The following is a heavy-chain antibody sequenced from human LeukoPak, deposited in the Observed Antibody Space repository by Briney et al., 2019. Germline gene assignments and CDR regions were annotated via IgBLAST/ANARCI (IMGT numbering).Heavy chain of an antibody. CDR2: INHSGST. Sequence: GSLRLSCAASGFTFSDCYMSWIRQAPGKGLEWIGEINHSGSTNYNPSLKSRVTISVDTSKNQFSLKLSSVAAADTAVYYCARRLSRRIGRITYPHFDYWGQGTLVTVSS. CDR1: GFTFSDCY. CDR3: ARRLSRRIGRITYPHFDY. V-gene: IGHV4-34*01. D-gene: IGHD3-3*01. J-gene: IGHJ4*02.